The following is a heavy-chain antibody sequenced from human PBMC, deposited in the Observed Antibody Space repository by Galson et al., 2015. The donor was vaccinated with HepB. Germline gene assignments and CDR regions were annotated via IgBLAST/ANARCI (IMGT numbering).Heavy chain of an antibody. CDR2: IWYDGSNK. D-gene: IGHD2-2*01. CDR3: ARAGGVPAAHTYYYYHYMDG. CDR1: GFTFSSYG. Sequence: SLRLSCAASGFTFSSYGMHWVRQAPGKGLEWVAVIWYDGSNKYYADSVKGRFTISRDNSKNTLYLQMNSLRAEDTAVYYCARAGGVPAAHTYYYYHYMDGWGNGTTVTVSS. V-gene: IGHV3-33*01. J-gene: IGHJ6*03.